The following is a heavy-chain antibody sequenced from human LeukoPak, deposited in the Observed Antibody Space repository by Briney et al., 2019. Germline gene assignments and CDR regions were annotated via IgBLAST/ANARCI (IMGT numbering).Heavy chain of an antibody. Sequence: GGSLRLSCAASGFTFSNYALGWVRQAPGEGLEWVSIVGNNGVAYYADSVKGHFTISRDHSKNTLYLQASSLRVEDTAIYYCAKSVTGSSGWAAYFDYWGQGTLVTVSS. CDR1: GFTFSNYA. D-gene: IGHD6-19*01. V-gene: IGHV3-23*01. CDR3: AKSVTGSSGWAAYFDY. J-gene: IGHJ4*02. CDR2: VGNNGVA.